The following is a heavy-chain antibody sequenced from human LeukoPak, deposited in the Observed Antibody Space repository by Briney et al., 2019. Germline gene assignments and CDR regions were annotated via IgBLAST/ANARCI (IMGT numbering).Heavy chain of an antibody. CDR3: ARDRSGTYYNYFDP. CDR2: ISNSGST. V-gene: IGHV4-59*01. CDR1: GGSISSYY. J-gene: IGHJ5*02. Sequence: SETLSLTCSVSGGSISSYYWSWIRQPPGKELEWIGYISNSGSTNYNPSLKSRVTISVDTSKNQFSLKLSSVTAADTAVYYCARDRSGTYYNYFDPWGQGTLVAVSS. D-gene: IGHD3-10*01.